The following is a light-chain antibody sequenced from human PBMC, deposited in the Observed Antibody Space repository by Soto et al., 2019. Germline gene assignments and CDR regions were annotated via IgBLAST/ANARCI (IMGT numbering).Light chain of an antibody. CDR2: GAS. CDR3: QQYNSWPPWA. Sequence: EIVMTQSPATLSVSPGERATLSCRAGQSVSTNLAWYQQKPGQAPRLLIYGASTRATDIPARFSGSGSGTEFTLTISSLQSEDVAVYYCQQYNSWPPWAFGQGTKVEI. CDR1: QSVSTN. J-gene: IGKJ1*01. V-gene: IGKV3-15*01.